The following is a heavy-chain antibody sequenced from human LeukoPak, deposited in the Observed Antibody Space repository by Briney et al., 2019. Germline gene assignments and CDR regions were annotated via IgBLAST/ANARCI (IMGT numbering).Heavy chain of an antibody. CDR3: ARDGNSGYGLDY. Sequence: GGSLRLSCAASGFTFSSYSMNWVRQPPGKGLEWVSSISSSSSYIYYADSVKGRFTISRDNAKNSLYLQMNSLRAEDTAVYYCARDGNSGYGLDYWGQGTLVTVSS. CDR1: GFTFSSYS. J-gene: IGHJ4*02. D-gene: IGHD5-12*01. V-gene: IGHV3-21*01. CDR2: ISSSSSYI.